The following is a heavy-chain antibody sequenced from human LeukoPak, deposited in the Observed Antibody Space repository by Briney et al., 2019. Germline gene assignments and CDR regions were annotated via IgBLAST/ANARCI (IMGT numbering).Heavy chain of an antibody. CDR2: IWYDREKK. D-gene: IGHD2-15*01. J-gene: IGHJ4*02. CDR3: ARDQTGFCSGSSCLGSTFDY. V-gene: IGHV3-33*01. Sequence: GGSLRLSCAASGFTFSSYDMHWVRQAPGKGLEWVAVIWYDREKKYYADSVKGRFTISRDNSKNTLYLQMNSLRAEDTAVYYCARDQTGFCSGSSCLGSTFDYWGQGTLVTVSS. CDR1: GFTFSSYD.